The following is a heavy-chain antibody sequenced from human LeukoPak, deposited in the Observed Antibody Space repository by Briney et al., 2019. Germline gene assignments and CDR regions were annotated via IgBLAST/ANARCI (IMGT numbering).Heavy chain of an antibody. J-gene: IGHJ4*02. CDR1: GFTFSGYW. CDR2: LYSDGNT. Sequence: GGSLRLSCGASGFTFSGYWMSWVRQAPGKGLEWVSVLYSDGNTKYADSVQGRFTISRDNSKNTLYLEMNSLSPDDTAVYYCARGVEPLAANTLAYWGQGTLVTVSS. V-gene: IGHV3-53*01. D-gene: IGHD1-14*01. CDR3: ARGVEPLAANTLAY.